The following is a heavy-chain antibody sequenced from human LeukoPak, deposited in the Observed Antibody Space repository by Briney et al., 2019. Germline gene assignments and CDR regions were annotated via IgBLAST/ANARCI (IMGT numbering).Heavy chain of an antibody. J-gene: IGHJ5*02. V-gene: IGHV4-59*01. D-gene: IGHD1-14*01. CDR2: IYYSGGT. CDR3: AREPGWFDP. Sequence: SETLSLTCTVSGGSISSYYWSWIRQPPGKGLEWIGYIYYSGGTNYNPSLKSRVTISVDTSKNQFSLKLSSVTAADTAVYYCAREPGWFDPWGQGTLVTVLS. CDR1: GGSISSYY.